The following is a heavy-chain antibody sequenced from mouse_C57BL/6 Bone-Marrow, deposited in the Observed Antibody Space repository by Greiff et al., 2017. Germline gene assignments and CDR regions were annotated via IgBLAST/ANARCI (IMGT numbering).Heavy chain of an antibody. CDR3: SRRNYGGY. Sequence: VQLQESGAELARPGASVKMSCTASGYTFTSYTMHWVKQRPGQGLEWIGYINPSSGYTKYNQKFQGKATLTADKSSSTAYMQLSSLTSEDSAVXYCSRRNYGGYWGQGTTLTVSS. CDR2: INPSSGYT. D-gene: IGHD1-1*01. CDR1: GYTFTSYT. J-gene: IGHJ2*01. V-gene: IGHV1-4*01.